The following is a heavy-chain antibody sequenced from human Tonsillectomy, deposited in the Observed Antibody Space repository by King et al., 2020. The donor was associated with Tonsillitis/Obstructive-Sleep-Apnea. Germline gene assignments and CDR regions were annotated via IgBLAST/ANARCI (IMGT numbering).Heavy chain of an antibody. D-gene: IGHD2-2*01. CDR1: GGSISSYY. J-gene: IGHJ6*03. Sequence: VQLQESGPGLVKPSETLSLTCTVSGGSISSYYWSWIRQPPGKGLEWIWYIFYSGSTNYNPSLKSRVTISVDTSKNQFSLKLSSVTAADTAVYYCARDHCSSTSCYGNYYYMDVWGKGTTVTVSS. CDR3: ARDHCSSTSCYGNYYYMDV. V-gene: IGHV4-59*01. CDR2: IFYSGST.